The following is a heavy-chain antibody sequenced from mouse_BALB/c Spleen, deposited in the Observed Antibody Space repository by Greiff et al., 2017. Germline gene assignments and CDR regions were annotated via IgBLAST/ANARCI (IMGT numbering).Heavy chain of an antibody. Sequence: EVMLVESGGGLVQPGGSRKLSCAASGFTFSSFVMHWVRQAPEKGLEWVAYISSGSSTIYYADTVKGRFTISRDNPKNTLFLQMTSLRSEDTAMYYCAKGYYYGSSYEYYAMDYWGQGTSVTVSS. CDR2: ISSGSSTI. D-gene: IGHD1-1*01. V-gene: IGHV5-17*02. CDR1: GFTFSSFV. CDR3: AKGYYYGSSYEYYAMDY. J-gene: IGHJ4*01.